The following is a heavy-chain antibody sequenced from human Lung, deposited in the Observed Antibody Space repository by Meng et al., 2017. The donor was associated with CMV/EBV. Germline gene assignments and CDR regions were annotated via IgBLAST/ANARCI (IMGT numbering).Heavy chain of an antibody. V-gene: IGHV3-23*01. D-gene: IGHD6-13*01. CDR3: ARGDSSTTWLVFDY. Sequence: SXSASGFTFNNYAMTWVRQAPGKGLEWVSTVLGTGPTYYADYEKGRFTISRDDSRNTLFLQLNSLRDEDTAVFYCARGDSSTTWLVFDYWGLGTLVTVSS. J-gene: IGHJ4*02. CDR1: GFTFNNYA. CDR2: VLGTGPT.